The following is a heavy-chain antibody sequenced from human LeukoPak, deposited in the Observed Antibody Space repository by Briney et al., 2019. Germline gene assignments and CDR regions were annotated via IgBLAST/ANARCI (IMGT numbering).Heavy chain of an antibody. D-gene: IGHD1-26*01. J-gene: IGHJ4*02. CDR3: AKDRSIGTYYTFDH. CDR1: GFTFSSYA. V-gene: IGHV3-23*01. CDR2: VSDSGAST. Sequence: PGGSLRLSCAASGFTFSSYAMIWVRQAPGKGLEWISVVSDSGASTYYADSVKGRFTVSGDNSKNTLYLQMSSLTAADTAVYYCAKDRSIGTYYTFDHWGQGTLVTVSS.